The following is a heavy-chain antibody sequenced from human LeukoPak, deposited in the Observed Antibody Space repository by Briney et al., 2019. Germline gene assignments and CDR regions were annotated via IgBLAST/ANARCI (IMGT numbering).Heavy chain of an antibody. D-gene: IGHD4-11*01. V-gene: IGHV4-59*12. CDR1: GGSMNSYY. Sequence: SETLSLICTVSGGSMNSYYWSWIRQPPGKGLEWIGYIYYTGNTNYNPSLKSRVTISVDTSKNQFSLKLSSVTAADTAVYYCARRRSPYTPPLGYWGQGTLVTVSS. CDR3: ARRRSPYTPPLGY. CDR2: IYYTGNT. J-gene: IGHJ4*02.